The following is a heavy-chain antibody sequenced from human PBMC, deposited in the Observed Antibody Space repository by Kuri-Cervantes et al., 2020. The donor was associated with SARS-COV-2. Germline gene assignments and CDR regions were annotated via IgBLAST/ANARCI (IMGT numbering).Heavy chain of an antibody. D-gene: IGHD2-21*01. CDR1: GFTFSSYG. CDR3: ARVPGLLIYYYYGMDV. V-gene: IGHV3-33*01. CDR2: IWYDGSNK. J-gene: IGHJ6*02. Sequence: LSLTCAASGFTFSSYGMHWVRQAPGKGLEWVAVIWYDGSNKYYADSVKSRFTISRDNSKNTLYLQMNSLRAEDTAVYYCARVPGLLIYYYYGMDVWGQGTTVTVSS.